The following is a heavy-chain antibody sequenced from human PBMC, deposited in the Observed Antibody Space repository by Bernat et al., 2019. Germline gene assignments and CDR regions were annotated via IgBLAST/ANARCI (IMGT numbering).Heavy chain of an antibody. CDR1: GFTFSDHY. CDR2: SRNRAKGYTT. V-gene: IGHV3-72*01. CDR3: VSLDVVPTYNDF. D-gene: IGHD1-20*01. J-gene: IGHJ4*02. Sequence: EVHLVESGGGLVQPGGSLRLSCATSGFTFSDHYMDWVRHVPGRGLEWVGRSRNRAKGYTTEYAASVKGRFTTSRDDSKTTVNLQMNWLKTEDTAVYYCVSLDVVPTYNDFWGQGTLVTVSS.